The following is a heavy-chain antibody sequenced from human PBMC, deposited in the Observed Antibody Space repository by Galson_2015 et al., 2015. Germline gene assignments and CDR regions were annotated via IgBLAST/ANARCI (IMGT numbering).Heavy chain of an antibody. J-gene: IGHJ2*01. CDR1: GFTFDDYA. Sequence: SLRLSCAASGFTFDDYAMHWVRQAPGKGLEWVSGISWNSGSIGYADSVKGRFTISRDNAKNSLYLQMNSLRAEDTALYYCAKAPKGIRLDWYFELWGRGTLVTVSS. V-gene: IGHV3-9*01. CDR3: AKAPKGIRLDWYFEL. D-gene: IGHD3-16*01. CDR2: ISWNSGSI.